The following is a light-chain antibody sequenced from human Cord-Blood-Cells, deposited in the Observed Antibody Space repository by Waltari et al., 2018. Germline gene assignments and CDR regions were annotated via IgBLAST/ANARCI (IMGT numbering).Light chain of an antibody. V-gene: IGKV1-8*01. CDR1: QGISSY. J-gene: IGKJ2*03. Sequence: AIQMTQSPSSFSASTGDRVTITCRASQGISSYLAWYQQKPGKAPKLLIYAASTLQSGVPSRFSGSGSGTDFTLTISCLQSEDFATYYCQQYYRGYSFGQGTKLEIK. CDR3: QQYYRGYS. CDR2: AAS.